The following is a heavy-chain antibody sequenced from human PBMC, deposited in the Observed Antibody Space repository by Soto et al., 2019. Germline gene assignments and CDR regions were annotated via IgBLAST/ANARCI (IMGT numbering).Heavy chain of an antibody. V-gene: IGHV3-9*01. Sequence: GGSLRLSCAASGFTFDDYAMHWVRQAPGKGLEWVSGISWNSGSIGYADSVKGRFTISRDNAKNSLYLQMNSLRAEDTALYYCAKEMSNAFDIWGQGTMVTVSS. CDR2: ISWNSGSI. J-gene: IGHJ3*02. CDR3: AKEMSNAFDI. CDR1: GFTFDDYA.